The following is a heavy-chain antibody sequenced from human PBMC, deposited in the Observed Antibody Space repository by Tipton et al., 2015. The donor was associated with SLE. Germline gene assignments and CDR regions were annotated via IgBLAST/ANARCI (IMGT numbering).Heavy chain of an antibody. V-gene: IGHV4-59*08. J-gene: IGHJ4*02. D-gene: IGHD1-1*01. CDR2: IYYSGST. CDR3: ARQTHQNRLERLPCYFDY. Sequence: LRLSCTVSGGSISSYYWSWIRQPPGKGLEWIGYIYYSGSTYYNPSLKSRVTISVDTSKNQFSLKLSSVTAADTAVYYCARQTHQNRLERLPCYFDYWGQGTLVTVSS. CDR1: GGSISSYY.